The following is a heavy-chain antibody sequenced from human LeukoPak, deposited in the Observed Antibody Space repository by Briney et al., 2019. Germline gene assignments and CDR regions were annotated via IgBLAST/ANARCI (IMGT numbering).Heavy chain of an antibody. CDR2: ISTSSGYI. V-gene: IGHV3-21*06. CDR3: ARVDYYDSIDY. CDR1: GFTFSNYG. Sequence: LGGSLRLSCAASGFTFSNYGMNWVRQAPGKGLEWVSSISTSSGYIYYADSVKGRFTTSRDNAKNSLYLQMNSLGAEDTAVYYCARVDYYDSIDYWGQGTLVTVSS. D-gene: IGHD3-22*01. J-gene: IGHJ4*02.